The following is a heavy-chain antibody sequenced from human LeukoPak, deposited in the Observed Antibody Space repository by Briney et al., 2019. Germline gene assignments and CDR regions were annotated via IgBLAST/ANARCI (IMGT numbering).Heavy chain of an antibody. J-gene: IGHJ3*02. CDR3: ARDSLVLWFGETQSSDAFDI. CDR1: RFTFSSYT. Sequence: GSLRLSCAASRFTFSSYTMNWVRQAPGKGLEWVSSISSSSYIHYTDSVKGRFTISRDNAKNSLYLQMNSLRVEDTAVYYCARDSLVLWFGETQSSDAFDIWGQGTMVTVSS. D-gene: IGHD3-10*01. CDR2: ISSSSYI. V-gene: IGHV3-21*01.